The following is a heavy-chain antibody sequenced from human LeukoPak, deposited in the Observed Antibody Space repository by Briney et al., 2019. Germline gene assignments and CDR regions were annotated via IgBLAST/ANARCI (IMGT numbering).Heavy chain of an antibody. CDR2: IIPIFGTA. V-gene: IGHV1-69*13. CDR3: ARGARYGDYRDWFDP. J-gene: IGHJ5*02. CDR1: GSTFTAYY. D-gene: IGHD4-17*01. Sequence: SVKVSCKASGSTFTAYYMHWVRQAPGQGLEWMGGIIPIFGTANYAQKFQGRVTITADESTSTAYMELSSLRSEDTAVYYCARGARYGDYRDWFDPWGQGTLVTVSS.